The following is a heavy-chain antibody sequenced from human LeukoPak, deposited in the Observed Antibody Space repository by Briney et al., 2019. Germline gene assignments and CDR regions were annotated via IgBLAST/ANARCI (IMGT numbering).Heavy chain of an antibody. Sequence: SGPTLLNPTQTLTLTCTFSGFPLRTSQMRVSWIRQPPGKALEWLARIDWDDDKFYSTSLKTRLTISKDTSKNQVVLTMTNMDPVDTATYYCARTVPFSAAAGWYYFDSWGQGTLVTDSS. CDR2: IDWDDDK. J-gene: IGHJ4*02. CDR3: ARTVPFSAAAGWYYFDS. V-gene: IGHV2-70*04. CDR1: GFPLRTSQMR. D-gene: IGHD6-13*01.